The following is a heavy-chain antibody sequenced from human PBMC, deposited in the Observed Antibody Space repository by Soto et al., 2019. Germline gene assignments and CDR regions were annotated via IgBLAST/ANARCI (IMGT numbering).Heavy chain of an antibody. CDR1: GFTFSSYA. CDR3: AGDLVGYCSSTSCPRTGMDV. J-gene: IGHJ6*02. V-gene: IGHV3-30-3*01. CDR2: ISYDGSNK. D-gene: IGHD2-2*01. Sequence: GGSLRLSCAASGFTFSSYAMHWVRQAPGKGLEWVAVISYDGSNKYYADSVKGRFTISRDNSKNTLYLQMNSLRAEDTAVYYCAGDLVGYCSSTSCPRTGMDVWGQGTTVTVSS.